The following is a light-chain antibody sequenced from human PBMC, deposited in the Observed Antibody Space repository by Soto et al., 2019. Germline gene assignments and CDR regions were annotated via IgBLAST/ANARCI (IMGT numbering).Light chain of an antibody. V-gene: IGLV2-8*01. CDR3: SSYAGSNIFV. CDR1: SSDVGGYNY. J-gene: IGLJ1*01. Sequence: QSALTQPASVSGSPGQSITISCTGTSSDVGGYNYVSWYQQHPGKAPKLMIYEVSKRPSGVPDRFSGSKSGNTASLTVSGLQAEDEADYYCSSYAGSNIFVFGTGTKLTVL. CDR2: EVS.